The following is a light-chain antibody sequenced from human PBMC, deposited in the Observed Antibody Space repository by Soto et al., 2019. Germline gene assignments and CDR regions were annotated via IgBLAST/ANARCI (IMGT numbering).Light chain of an antibody. J-gene: IGKJ2*01. CDR2: GSS. V-gene: IGKV3-20*01. CDR3: QQYGRSPGYT. Sequence: EIVLTQSPGTLSLSPGERDTLSCRASQSVSNSYLTWYQQKPGQAPRVLVYGSSRRATGIPDRFSGSGSGTDFTLTISRLEPEDFALYYCQQYGRSPGYTFGQGTKLEIK. CDR1: QSVSNSY.